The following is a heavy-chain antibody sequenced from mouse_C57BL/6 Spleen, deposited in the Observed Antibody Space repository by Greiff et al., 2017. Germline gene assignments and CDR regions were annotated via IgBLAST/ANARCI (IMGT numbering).Heavy chain of an antibody. J-gene: IGHJ1*03. CDR3: ARDRDFIAYCDV. Sequence: DVKLVESGGGLVKPGGSLKLSCAASGFTFSSYAMSWVRQTPEKRLEWVATISDGGSYTYYPDNVKGRFTISRDNAKNNLYLQMSHLKSEDTAMYYCARDRDFIAYCDVWGTGTTVTVSS. V-gene: IGHV5-4*01. CDR2: ISDGGSYT. CDR1: GFTFSSYA. D-gene: IGHD1-1*01.